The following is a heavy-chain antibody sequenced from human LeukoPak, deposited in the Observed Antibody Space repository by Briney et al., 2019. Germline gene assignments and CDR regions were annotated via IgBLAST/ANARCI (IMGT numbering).Heavy chain of an antibody. Sequence: SGGSLRLSCAASGFTFTTSWMAWLRKAPGKGLEWVANIKQDGSEKNYVDSVKGRFTISRDNAENSLYLQMNSLRAEDTAVYYCARDSDGVLDYWGQGTLVTVSS. D-gene: IGHD3-10*01. CDR2: IKQDGSEK. J-gene: IGHJ4*02. CDR1: GFTFTTSW. CDR3: ARDSDGVLDY. V-gene: IGHV3-7*04.